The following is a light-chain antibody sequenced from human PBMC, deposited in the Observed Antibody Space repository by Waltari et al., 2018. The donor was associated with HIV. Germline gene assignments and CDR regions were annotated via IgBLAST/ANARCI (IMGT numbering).Light chain of an antibody. CDR3: QQSYSTPQT. CDR2: AAS. Sequence: VGDRVTITCRASQNIRKYLNWYQQKPGKTPELLVFAASNLQSGVPSRFRGSGSGTDFTLTISSLQREDFATYYCQQSYSTPQTFGQGTKVEIK. J-gene: IGKJ1*01. CDR1: QNIRKY. V-gene: IGKV1-39*01.